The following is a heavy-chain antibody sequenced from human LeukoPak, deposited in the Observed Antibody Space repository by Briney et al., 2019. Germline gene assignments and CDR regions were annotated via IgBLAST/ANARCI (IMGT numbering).Heavy chain of an antibody. V-gene: IGHV4-34*01. CDR3: ARGSPPQWLVRYYYYYMDV. Sequence: SETLSLTCAVYGGSFSGYYWSWIRQPPGKGLEWIGEINHSGSTNYNPSLKSRVTISVDTSKNQFSLKLSSVTAADTAVYYCARGSPPQWLVRYYYYYMDVWGKGTTVTVSS. CDR1: GGSFSGYY. D-gene: IGHD6-19*01. J-gene: IGHJ6*03. CDR2: INHSGST.